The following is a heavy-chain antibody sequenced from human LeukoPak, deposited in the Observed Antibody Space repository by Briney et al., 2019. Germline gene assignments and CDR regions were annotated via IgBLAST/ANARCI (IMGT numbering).Heavy chain of an antibody. Sequence: PGRSLRLSCAASGFTVSSNYMSWVRQAPGKGLEWVSIIYSGGSTYYADSVKGRFTISRDNSQNTLSLQMNSLRAEDTAVYYCARESRREGYGFDYWGQGTLVTVSS. D-gene: IGHD5-18*01. CDR3: ARESRREGYGFDY. CDR2: IYSGGST. V-gene: IGHV3-53*01. J-gene: IGHJ4*02. CDR1: GFTVSSNY.